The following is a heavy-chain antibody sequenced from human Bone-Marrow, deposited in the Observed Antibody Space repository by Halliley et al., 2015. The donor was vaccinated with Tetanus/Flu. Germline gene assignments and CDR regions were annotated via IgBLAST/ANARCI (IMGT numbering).Heavy chain of an antibody. CDR2: ITASGNYI. J-gene: IGHJ4*02. V-gene: IGHV3-21*01. CDR3: ARETNIAGAPFDS. D-gene: IGHD6-13*01. Sequence: WVSSITASGNYIYYADSVKGRFTISRDNAKKSIYLQMHSLRADDTAIYYCARETNIAGAPFDSWGQGTLVTVSS.